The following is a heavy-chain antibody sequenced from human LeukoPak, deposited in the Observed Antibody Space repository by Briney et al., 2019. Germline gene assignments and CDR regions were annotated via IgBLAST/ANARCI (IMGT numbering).Heavy chain of an antibody. V-gene: IGHV3-9*01. CDR1: GFSFDDYA. Sequence: GRSLRLSCAASGFSFDDYAMHWVRQAPGKGLEWVSGISWNSGSIGYADSVKGRFTISRDNAKNSLYLQMNSLRAEDTAVYYCARGYSSSWYDFDYWGQGTLVTVSS. J-gene: IGHJ4*02. CDR2: ISWNSGSI. CDR3: ARGYSSSWYDFDY. D-gene: IGHD6-13*01.